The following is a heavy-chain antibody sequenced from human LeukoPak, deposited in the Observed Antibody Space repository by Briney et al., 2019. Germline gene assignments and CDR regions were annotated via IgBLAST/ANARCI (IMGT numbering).Heavy chain of an antibody. V-gene: IGHV3-74*01. D-gene: IGHD3-22*01. Sequence: GGSLRLSCAASGFTFSSYWMHWVCQAPGKGLVWVSRINSDGSSTNYADSLKGRFTISRDNSKNTVYLQMNSLRAEDTAIYYCAKAVGSSGYFSRDAFDIWGQGTMVTVSS. CDR2: INSDGSST. CDR1: GFTFSSYW. CDR3: AKAVGSSGYFSRDAFDI. J-gene: IGHJ3*02.